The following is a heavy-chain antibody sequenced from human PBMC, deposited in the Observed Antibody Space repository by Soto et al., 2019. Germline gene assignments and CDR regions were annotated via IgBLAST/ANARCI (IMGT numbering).Heavy chain of an antibody. CDR2: INHRGAT. J-gene: IGHJ4*02. Sequence: QVQLQQWGAGLLKPSETLSLTCAVYDKSFNGFHWSWIRQPPGKGLEWIGDINHRGATNYNPSLKRRLWLSVNRSKKQYSLQLSSVTAADTAVYYCARGGIVVLVAASRGPFESWGQGTVVTVSS. D-gene: IGHD2-15*01. V-gene: IGHV4-34*02. CDR3: ARGGIVVLVAASRGPFES. CDR1: DKSFNGFH.